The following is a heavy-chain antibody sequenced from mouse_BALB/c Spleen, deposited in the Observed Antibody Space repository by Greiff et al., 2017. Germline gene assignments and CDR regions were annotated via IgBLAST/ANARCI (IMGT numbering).Heavy chain of an antibody. V-gene: IGHV2-6-7*01. J-gene: IGHJ4*01. Sequence: VKLVESGPGLVAPSQSLSITCTVSGFSLTSYGVNWVRQPPGKGLEWLGMIWGDGSTDYNSALKSRLSISKDNSKSQVFLKMNSLQTDDTARYYCARAYYGNYYAMDYWGQGTSVTVSS. CDR3: ARAYYGNYYAMDY. CDR2: IWGDGST. D-gene: IGHD2-10*01. CDR1: GFSLTSYG.